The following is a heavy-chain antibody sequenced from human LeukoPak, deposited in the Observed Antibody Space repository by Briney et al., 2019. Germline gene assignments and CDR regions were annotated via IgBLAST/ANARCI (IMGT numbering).Heavy chain of an antibody. Sequence: GGSLRLSCAASGFTFSSYAMSWVRQAPGKGLEWVSSITGSGDSTYYANSVKGRFTISRDNSKNTLFLQMSSLRAEDTAVYYCAKGISAAGTGYYFDNWGQGNLVTVSS. CDR1: GFTFSSYA. V-gene: IGHV3-23*01. CDR2: ITGSGDST. D-gene: IGHD6-13*01. J-gene: IGHJ4*02. CDR3: AKGISAAGTGYYFDN.